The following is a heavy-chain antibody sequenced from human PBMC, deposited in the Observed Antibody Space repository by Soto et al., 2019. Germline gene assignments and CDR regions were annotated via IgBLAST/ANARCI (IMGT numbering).Heavy chain of an antibody. D-gene: IGHD1-1*01. J-gene: IGHJ4*02. CDR3: AREIVTTGEYYFDS. CDR1: GGSISSSSYH. CDR2: IYYSGST. Sequence: PSETLSLTCTVSGGSISSSSYHWDWIRQPPGKGLEWIGSIYYSGSTYYNPSLKSRVTISVDTSKNQFSLKMNYVTAADTAVYYCAREIVTTGEYYFDSWGQGTLVTVSS. V-gene: IGHV4-39*02.